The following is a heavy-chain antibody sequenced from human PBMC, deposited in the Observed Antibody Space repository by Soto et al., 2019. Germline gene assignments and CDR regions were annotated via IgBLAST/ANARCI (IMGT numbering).Heavy chain of an antibody. CDR3: ASVSAAQYYYGMDA. V-gene: IGHV3-74*01. CDR1: EFSFSTYW. D-gene: IGHD2-15*01. CDR2: IDTTGSTT. J-gene: IGHJ6*02. Sequence: VQLVESGGGLVQPGGSLRLSCVASEFSFSTYWMHWVRQAPGKGLMWVARIDTTGSTTTYADSVQGRFTISRDNAKNTMYLQMNGVRDEDTAIYFCASVSAAQYYYGMDAWGQGTKVTVS.